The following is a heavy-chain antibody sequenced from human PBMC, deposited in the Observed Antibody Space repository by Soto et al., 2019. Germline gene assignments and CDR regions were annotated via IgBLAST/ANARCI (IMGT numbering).Heavy chain of an antibody. CDR3: ARVPVVLHKLDAFDI. CDR2: INSDGSST. Sequence: PGGSLRLSCAASGFTFSSYWMHWVRQAPGKWLVWVSRINSDGSSTSYADSVKGRFTISRDNAKNTLYLQMNSLRAEDTAVYYCARVPVVLHKLDAFDIWGQGXMVTV. CDR1: GFTFSSYW. V-gene: IGHV3-74*01. D-gene: IGHD2-15*01. J-gene: IGHJ3*02.